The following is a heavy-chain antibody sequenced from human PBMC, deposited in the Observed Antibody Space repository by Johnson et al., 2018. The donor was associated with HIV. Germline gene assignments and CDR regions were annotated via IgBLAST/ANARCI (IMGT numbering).Heavy chain of an antibody. CDR3: ARDREIVVVGAFDI. Sequence: VQLVESGGGLVQPGGSLGLSCAASGFTFSTYWLHWVRQTPGKGLVWVSRINSDGSSTSYADSVKGRFTISRDNDKNSQYLKMNSLRAEATALYYCARDREIVVVGAFDIWGQGTMVSVSS. V-gene: IGHV3-74*01. D-gene: IGHD3-22*01. CDR2: INSDGSST. CDR1: GFTFSTYW. J-gene: IGHJ3*02.